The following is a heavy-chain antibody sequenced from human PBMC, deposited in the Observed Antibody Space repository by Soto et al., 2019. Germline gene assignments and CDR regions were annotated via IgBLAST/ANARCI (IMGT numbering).Heavy chain of an antibody. V-gene: IGHV4-59*01. CDR2: IYYDSGST. D-gene: IGHD1-7*01. J-gene: IGHJ3*02. CDR1: GGSISSYY. CDR3: ARRNYVGAFDI. Sequence: LSLTCTVSGGSISSYYWSWIRQPPGKGLEWIGYIYYDSGSTNYNPSLKSRVTISADTSKNQFSLKLSSVTAADTAVFYCARRNYVGAFDIWGQGTMVTVSS.